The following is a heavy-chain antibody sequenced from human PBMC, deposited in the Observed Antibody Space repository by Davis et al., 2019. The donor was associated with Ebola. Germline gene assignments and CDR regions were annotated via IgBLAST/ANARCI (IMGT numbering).Heavy chain of an antibody. CDR2: IWYDGSNK. D-gene: IGHD6-13*01. J-gene: IGHJ6*02. CDR3: ARVTVEELVPRPYYYGMDV. V-gene: IGHV3-33*01. Sequence: GGSLRLSCAASGFTFSSYGMHWVRQAPGKGLEWVAVIWYDGSNKYYADSVKGRFTISRDNAKNSLYLQMNSLRAEDTAVYYCARVTVEELVPRPYYYGMDVWGQGTTVTVSS. CDR1: GFTFSSYG.